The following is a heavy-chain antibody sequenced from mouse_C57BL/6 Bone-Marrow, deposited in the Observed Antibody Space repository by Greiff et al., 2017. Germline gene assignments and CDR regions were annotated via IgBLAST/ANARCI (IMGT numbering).Heavy chain of an antibody. CDR3: ARRLGYAKDY. V-gene: IGHV5-17*01. CDR2: ISSGSSTI. Sequence: EVQLVESGGGLVKPGGSLKLSCAASGFTFSDYGMHWVRQAPEKGLEWVAYISSGSSTIYYADTVKGRVTISRDNAKNTRFLQMDGLRSEDTAMYYCARRLGYAKDYGGQGTSVTVSS. D-gene: IGHD2-4*01. CDR1: GFTFSDYG. J-gene: IGHJ4*01.